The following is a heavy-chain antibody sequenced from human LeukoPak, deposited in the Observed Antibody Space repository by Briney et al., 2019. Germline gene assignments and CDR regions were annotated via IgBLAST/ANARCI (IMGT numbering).Heavy chain of an antibody. D-gene: IGHD6-19*01. CDR3: AKVDGYNSGWYDY. J-gene: IGHJ4*02. CDR2: ISYDGSNK. CDR1: GFTFSSYA. Sequence: GRSLRLSCAASGFTFSSYAMHWVRQAPGKGLEWVAVISYDGSNKYYADSVKGRFTISRDNAKNSLYLQMNSLRAEDTALYYCAKVDGYNSGWYDYWGQGTLVTVSS. V-gene: IGHV3-30*04.